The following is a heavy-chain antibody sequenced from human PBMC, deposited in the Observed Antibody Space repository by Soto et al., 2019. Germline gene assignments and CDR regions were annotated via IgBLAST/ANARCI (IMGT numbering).Heavy chain of an antibody. CDR3: SKEGDTNPIDY. CDR1: GLTLSPYA. J-gene: IGHJ4*02. CDR2: ISGSGGST. V-gene: IGHV3-23*01. Sequence: GARRHSWAGSGLTLSPYAISGGRQAPGKGLEGVSAISGSGGSTYYADSVKGRFTISRDNSKNTLYLQMNSLRAENTAVYYCSKEGDTNPIDYPAQRTLVPVSS. D-gene: IGHD2-8*01.